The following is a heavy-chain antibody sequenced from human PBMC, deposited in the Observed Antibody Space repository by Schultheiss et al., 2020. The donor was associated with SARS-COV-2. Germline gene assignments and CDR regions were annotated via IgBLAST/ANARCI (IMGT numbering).Heavy chain of an antibody. J-gene: IGHJ4*02. CDR3: ARSTWIQLSGYFDY. CDR2: IYTSGST. CDR1: GGSIRSSGYY. D-gene: IGHD5-18*01. Sequence: LRLSCAVSGGSIRSSGYYWGWIRQPAGKGLEWIGRIYTSGSTYYNPSLKSRVTISVDTSKNQFSLKLSSVTAADTALYYCARSTWIQLSGYFDYWGQGTLVTVSS. V-gene: IGHV4-61*02.